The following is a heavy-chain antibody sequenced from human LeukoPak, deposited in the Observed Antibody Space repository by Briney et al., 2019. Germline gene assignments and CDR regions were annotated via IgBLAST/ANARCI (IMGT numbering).Heavy chain of an antibody. D-gene: IGHD3-3*01. V-gene: IGHV1-2*06. J-gene: IGHJ6*02. CDR3: ARNWRYDFWAGMDV. Sequence: ASVKVSCKASGYTFTGYYMHWVRQAPGQGLEWMGRINPNSGGTNYAQKFQGRVTMTRDTSISTAYMELSRLRSDDTAVYYCARNWRYDFWAGMDVWAKGPRSPSP. CDR2: INPNSGGT. CDR1: GYTFTGYY.